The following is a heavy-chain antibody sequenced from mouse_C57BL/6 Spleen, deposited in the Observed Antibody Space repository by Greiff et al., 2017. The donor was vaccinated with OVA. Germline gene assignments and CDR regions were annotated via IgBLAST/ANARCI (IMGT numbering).Heavy chain of an antibody. J-gene: IGHJ2*01. V-gene: IGHV5-9-1*02. CDR3: TRGRELLYYFDY. CDR1: GFTFSSYA. Sequence: EVKLVESGEGLVKPGGSLKLSCAASGFTFSSYAMSWVRQTPEKRLEWVAYISSGGDYIYYADTVKGRFTISRDNARNTLYLQMSSLKSEDTAMYYCTRGRELLYYFDYWGQGTTLTVSS. CDR2: ISSGGDYI.